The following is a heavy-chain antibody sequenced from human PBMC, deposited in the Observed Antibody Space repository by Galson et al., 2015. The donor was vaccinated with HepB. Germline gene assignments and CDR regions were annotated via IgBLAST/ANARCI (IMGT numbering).Heavy chain of an antibody. CDR2: ISSSNSYI. V-gene: IGHV3-21*01. J-gene: IGHJ4*02. CDR1: GFSFSSYT. Sequence: SLRLSCAASGFSFSSYTMNWVRQAPGKGLEWVSSISSSNSYIYYADSVKGRFTISRDNAKNSLYLQMNSLRAEDTAVYYCARQLYSSSWYTDYWGQGTLVTVSS. CDR3: ARQLYSSSWYTDY. D-gene: IGHD6-13*01.